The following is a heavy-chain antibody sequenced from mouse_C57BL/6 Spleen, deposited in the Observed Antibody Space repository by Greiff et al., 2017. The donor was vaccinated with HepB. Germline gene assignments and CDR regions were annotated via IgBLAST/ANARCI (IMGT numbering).Heavy chain of an antibody. Sequence: VQGVESGPELVKPGASVKISCKASGYAFSSSWMNWVKQRPGKGLEWIGRIYPGDGDTNYNGKFKGKATLTADKSSSTAYMQLSSLTSEDSAVYFCSITTVVAEFAYWGQGTLVTVSA. V-gene: IGHV1-82*01. CDR2: IYPGDGDT. CDR1: GYAFSSSW. D-gene: IGHD1-1*01. CDR3: SITTVVAEFAY. J-gene: IGHJ3*01.